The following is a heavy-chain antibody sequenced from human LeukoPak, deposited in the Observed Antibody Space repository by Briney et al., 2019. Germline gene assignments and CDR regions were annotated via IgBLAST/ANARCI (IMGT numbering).Heavy chain of an antibody. CDR1: GFTFSSYA. V-gene: IGHV3-30-3*01. J-gene: IGHJ4*02. CDR3: ARATHLVMIDY. CDR2: ISYDGSNK. D-gene: IGHD4-23*01. Sequence: PGGSLRLSCAASGFTFSSYAMRWVRQDPGKGLEWVAVISYDGSNKYYADSVKGRFTISRDNSKNTLYLQMNSLRAEDTAVYYCARATHLVMIDYWGQGTLVTVSS.